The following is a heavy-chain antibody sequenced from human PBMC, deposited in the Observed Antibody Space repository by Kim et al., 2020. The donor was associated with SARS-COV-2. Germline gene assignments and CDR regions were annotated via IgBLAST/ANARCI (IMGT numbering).Heavy chain of an antibody. D-gene: IGHD3-22*01. V-gene: IGHV4-38-2*02. CDR3: ARVDGQYYYDSSGYYVDCAFDI. CDR2: IYHSGST. J-gene: IGHJ3*02. Sequence: SETLSLTCTVSGYSISSGYYWGWNRQPPGKGLEWIGSIYHSGSTYYNPSLKSRVTISVDTSKNQFSLKLSSVTAADTAVYYCARVDGQYYYDSSGYYVDCAFDIWGQGTMVTVSS. CDR1: GYSISSGYY.